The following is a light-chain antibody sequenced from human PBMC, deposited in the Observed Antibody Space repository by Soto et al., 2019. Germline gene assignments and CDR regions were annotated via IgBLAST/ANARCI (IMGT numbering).Light chain of an antibody. CDR3: QQYGSSPWT. Sequence: EIVLTQSPGTLSLSPVERATLSCRASQSVSSSFLAWYKQKPGQAPRLLIYGASSRATGIPDRFSGSGSGTDFTLTISRLEPEDFAVYYCQQYGSSPWTFGQGTKVEIK. CDR2: GAS. J-gene: IGKJ1*01. V-gene: IGKV3-20*01. CDR1: QSVSSSF.